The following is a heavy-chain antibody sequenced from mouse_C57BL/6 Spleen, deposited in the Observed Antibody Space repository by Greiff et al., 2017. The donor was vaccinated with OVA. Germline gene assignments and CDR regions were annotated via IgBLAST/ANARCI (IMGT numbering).Heavy chain of an antibody. V-gene: IGHV1-15*01. CDR3: TRKGYYGALFDY. J-gene: IGHJ2*01. CDR2: IDPETGGT. CDR1: GYTFTDYE. Sequence: QVQLKESGAELVRPGASVTLSCKASGYTFTDYEMHWVKQTPVHGLEWIGAIDPETGGTAYNQKFKGKAILTADKSSSTAYMELRSLTSEDSAVYYCTRKGYYGALFDYWGQGTTLTVSS. D-gene: IGHD1-1*01.